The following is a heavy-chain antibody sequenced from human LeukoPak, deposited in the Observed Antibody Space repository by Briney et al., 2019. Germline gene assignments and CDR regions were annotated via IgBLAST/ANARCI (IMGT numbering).Heavy chain of an antibody. CDR2: TNWNGGST. CDR3: ARDRRAIFGVVTPPFGY. CDR1: GFTFDDYG. Sequence: GSLRLSCAASGFTFDDYGMSWVRQAPGKGLEWVSGTNWNGGSTRYADSVEGRFTISRDNAKNFLYLQMNSLRAEDTALYYCARDRRAIFGVVTPPFGYWGQGTLVTVSS. J-gene: IGHJ4*02. V-gene: IGHV3-20*04. D-gene: IGHD3-3*01.